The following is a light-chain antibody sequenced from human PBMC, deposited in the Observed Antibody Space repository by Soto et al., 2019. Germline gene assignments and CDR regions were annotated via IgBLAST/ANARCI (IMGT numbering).Light chain of an antibody. J-gene: IGKJ1*01. V-gene: IGKV3-15*01. CDR2: GAS. CDR3: QQYFEWPPMT. Sequence: EVVMTQSPATLSASPGERATLSCWASETVATNLAWYQQKPGQAPRLLSSGASTRAAGISDRFRGSGSGTEFTLTISSLRSEDSGIYYCQQYFEWPPMTFGQGTKVEI. CDR1: ETVATN.